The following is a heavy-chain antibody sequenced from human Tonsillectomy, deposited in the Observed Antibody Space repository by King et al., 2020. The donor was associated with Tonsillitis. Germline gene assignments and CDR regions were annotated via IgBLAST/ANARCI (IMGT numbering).Heavy chain of an antibody. J-gene: IGHJ3*02. D-gene: IGHD4/OR15-4a*01. CDR2: ISGSGST. V-gene: IGHV4-4*07. CDR1: GDSINRNF. Sequence: VQLQESGPGLVQPSETLSLTCTVFGDSINRNFWGWIRQPAGKGLEWIGRISGSGSTNYSPSLKSRLTLSVDASSNQFSLNLYHVTAADTAVYYCARLFGGERGAHWNAFHTWGQGTLVTVSP. CDR3: ARLFGGERGAHWNAFHT.